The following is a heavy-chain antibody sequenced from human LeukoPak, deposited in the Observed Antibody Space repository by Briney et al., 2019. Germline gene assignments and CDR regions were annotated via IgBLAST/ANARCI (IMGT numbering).Heavy chain of an antibody. CDR1: GFTFSSYA. CDR3: ARVLGSGWHAGFDY. J-gene: IGHJ4*02. Sequence: GGSLRLSCAASGFTFSSYAMSWVRQAPGKGLVWVSRINSDGSSTSYADSVKGRFTISRDNAKNTLYLQMNSLRAEDTAVYYCARVLGSGWHAGFDYWGQGTLVTVSS. V-gene: IGHV3-74*01. CDR2: INSDGSST. D-gene: IGHD6-19*01.